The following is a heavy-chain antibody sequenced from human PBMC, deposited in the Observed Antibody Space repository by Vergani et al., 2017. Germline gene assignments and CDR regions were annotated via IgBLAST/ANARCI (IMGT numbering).Heavy chain of an antibody. CDR3: ASVLQNVVAQGVSWNYVGMVV. J-gene: IGHJ6*02. CDR2: FFPVFGTP. Sequence: QVLLTQSGAEVKKPGCSVKVSCKASGGSLSTYAFVWVRLAPAQGLEWMGGFFPVFGTPTYAQKFQGRVTIDAADSTSTTSMTVISLKPEDTAVYFCASVLQNVVAQGVSWNYVGMVVWGQGTSVTVSS. D-gene: IGHD1-7*01. V-gene: IGHV1-69*12. CDR1: GGSLSTYA.